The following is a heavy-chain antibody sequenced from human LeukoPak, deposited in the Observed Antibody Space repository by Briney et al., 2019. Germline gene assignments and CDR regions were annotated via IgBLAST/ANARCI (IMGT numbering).Heavy chain of an antibody. Sequence: PGGSLRLSCAASGFTFSSYDMHWVRQATGKGLEWVPAIGTAGDTYYPGSVKGRFTISRENAKNSLYLQMNSLRAGDTAVYYCARAGPSGSHFDYWGQGALVTVSS. D-gene: IGHD6-19*01. CDR3: ARAGPSGSHFDY. V-gene: IGHV3-13*01. CDR1: GFTFSSYD. CDR2: IGTAGDT. J-gene: IGHJ4*02.